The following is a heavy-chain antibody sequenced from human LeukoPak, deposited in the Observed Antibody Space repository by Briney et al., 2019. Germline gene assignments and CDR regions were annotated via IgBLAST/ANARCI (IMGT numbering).Heavy chain of an antibody. CDR2: INHSGST. D-gene: IGHD3-10*01. V-gene: IGHV4-30-2*01. Sequence: PSQTLSLTCTVSGGSISSGGYYWSWIRQPPGKGLEWIGEINHSGSTNYNPSLKSRVTISVDTSKNQFSLKLSSVTAADTAVYYCARARLYMVRVRNAFDIWGQGTMVTVSS. J-gene: IGHJ3*02. CDR3: ARARLYMVRVRNAFDI. CDR1: GGSISSGGYY.